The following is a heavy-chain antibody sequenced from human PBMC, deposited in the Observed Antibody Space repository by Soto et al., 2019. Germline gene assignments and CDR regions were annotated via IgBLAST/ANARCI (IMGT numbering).Heavy chain of an antibody. CDR1: GGSIGSHY. V-gene: IGHV4-59*11. CDR3: ARGVFRAAAFDY. Sequence: SETLSLSCTVSGGSIGSHYWSWIRQSPGTGLEWIGYVFYTGSTNYNPSLKGRVTISMDTSKKQFSLKLSSVTAADTAMYYCARGVFRAAAFDYWGQGTLVTVSS. J-gene: IGHJ4*02. D-gene: IGHD6-13*01. CDR2: VFYTGST.